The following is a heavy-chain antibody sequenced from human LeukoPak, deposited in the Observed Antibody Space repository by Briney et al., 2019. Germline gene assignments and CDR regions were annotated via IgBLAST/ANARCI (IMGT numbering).Heavy chain of an antibody. CDR1: GGSISSYY. V-gene: IGHV4-59*12. D-gene: IGHD3-22*01. J-gene: IGHJ3*02. Sequence: PSETLSLTCTVSGGSISSYYWSWIRQPPGKGLEWIGYIYCSGSTNYNPSLKSRVTISVDTSKNQFSLKLSSVTAADTAVYYCARVSGGIVVDPFDIWGQGTMVTVS. CDR3: ARVSGGIVVDPFDI. CDR2: IYCSGST.